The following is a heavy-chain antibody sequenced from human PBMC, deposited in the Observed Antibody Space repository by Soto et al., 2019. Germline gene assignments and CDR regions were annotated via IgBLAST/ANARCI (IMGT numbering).Heavy chain of an antibody. J-gene: IGHJ4*02. CDR3: ARDSLPGTLTWADH. V-gene: IGHV3-66*01. CDR1: GFTVSSKY. CDR2: IYMRGST. Sequence: EVHLVESGGGLVQPGESLRLSCAASGFTVSSKYMSWVRQAPGKGLEWVSIIYMRGSTFYADSVKGRFTISRDTSKNTLYLQMDHLTVQDTAMYYCARDSLPGTLTWADHWGQGTLVTVSS. D-gene: IGHD1-26*01.